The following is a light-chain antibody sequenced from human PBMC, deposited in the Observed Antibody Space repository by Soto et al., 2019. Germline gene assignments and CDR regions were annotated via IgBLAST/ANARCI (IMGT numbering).Light chain of an antibody. Sequence: DIQMTQSPSSLSASVGDRVTMTCRASQRISSYLNWYQQKPGKAPKLLIYAASSLQSGVPSRFSGSGSGTDFTLTISSLQPEDFATYYCQQSYSTLLFTFGPGTKVDIK. J-gene: IGKJ3*01. CDR1: QRISSY. V-gene: IGKV1-39*01. CDR2: AAS. CDR3: QQSYSTLLFT.